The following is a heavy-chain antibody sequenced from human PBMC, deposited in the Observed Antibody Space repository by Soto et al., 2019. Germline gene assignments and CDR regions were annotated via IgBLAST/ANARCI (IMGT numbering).Heavy chain of an antibody. J-gene: IGHJ5*02. V-gene: IGHV4-4*02. CDR3: ARVIRGWFDP. CDR2: ISHSGIT. CDR1: VGSITSANW. Sequence: PXETLSLTCALSVGSITSANWWTWVRQPPGGGLEWIGEISHSGITNYKASPKSRVTMSVDKTKNDVSLKLTSVTAADTAVYYCARVIRGWFDPWGQGTPVTVS.